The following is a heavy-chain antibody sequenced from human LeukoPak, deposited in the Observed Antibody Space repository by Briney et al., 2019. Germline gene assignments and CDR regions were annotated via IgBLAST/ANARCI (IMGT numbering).Heavy chain of an antibody. CDR3: ARGDDAFDT. J-gene: IGHJ3*02. Sequence: ASVKVSCKASGYTFTNYGVNWVRQAPGQGLEWMGWISTYNGNTNYVQKLQGRVTVTTDTSTSTVYMELRSLRSDDTAVYYCARGDDAFDTWGQGTMVTVSS. V-gene: IGHV1-18*01. CDR1: GYTFTNYG. CDR2: ISTYNGNT.